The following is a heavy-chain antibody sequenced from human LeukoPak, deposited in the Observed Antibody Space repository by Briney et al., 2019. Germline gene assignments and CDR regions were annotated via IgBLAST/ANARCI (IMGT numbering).Heavy chain of an antibody. V-gene: IGHV1-24*01. CDR2: FDPEDGET. D-gene: IGHD5-18*01. CDR3: ATQGYSYGVFDI. Sequence: ASVKVSCKVSGYTLTELSMHWVRQAPGKGLEWMGGFDPEDGETIYAQKFQGRVTMTEDTSTDTAYMELSSLRSEDTAVYYCATQGYSYGVFDIWGQGTMVTVSS. J-gene: IGHJ3*02. CDR1: GYTLTELS.